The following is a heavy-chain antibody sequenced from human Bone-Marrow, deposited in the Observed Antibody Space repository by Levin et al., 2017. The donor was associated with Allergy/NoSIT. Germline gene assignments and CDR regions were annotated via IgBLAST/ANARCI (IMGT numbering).Heavy chain of an antibody. CDR2: INPNSGGS. CDR1: GYTFTAHY. D-gene: IGHD6-19*01. Sequence: ASVKVSCKASGYTFTAHYIHWVRQAPGQGLEWMGWINPNSGGSIPAQTFQGRVTMTRDTSLSTAFLELRRLSSNDTAAYYCARVAVAGNRYWYFDLWGRGTLVTVSS. J-gene: IGHJ2*01. V-gene: IGHV1-2*02. CDR3: ARVAVAGNRYWYFDL.